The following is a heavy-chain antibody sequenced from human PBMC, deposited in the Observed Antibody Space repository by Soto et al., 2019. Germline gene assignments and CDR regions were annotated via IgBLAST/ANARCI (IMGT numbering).Heavy chain of an antibody. Sequence: GGSLRLSCAASGFIFRDYGMHWVRQAPGKGLEWVAVISHDGSNIYYRDYLKGRFTISRDNSKNTFYLQINSLRYEDTAVYYCARGDREDIAVVIGVRPGEYGVDVWGQGTTVTVSS. D-gene: IGHD2-15*01. CDR1: GFIFRDYG. J-gene: IGHJ6*02. CDR2: ISHDGSNI. CDR3: ARGDREDIAVVIGVRPGEYGVDV. V-gene: IGHV3-30*19.